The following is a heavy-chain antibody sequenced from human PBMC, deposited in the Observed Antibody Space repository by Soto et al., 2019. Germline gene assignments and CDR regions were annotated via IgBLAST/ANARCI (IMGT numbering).Heavy chain of an antibody. D-gene: IGHD6-13*01. J-gene: IGHJ4*02. V-gene: IGHV4-39*01. CDR2: IYYSGST. CDR3: ARQGEAGIAAAGRDY. Sequence: PSETLSLTCTVSGGSISSSSYYWGWIRQPPGKGLEWIGSIYYSGSTYYNPSLKSRVTISVDTSKNQFSLKLSSVTAADTAVYYCARQGEAGIAAAGRDYWGQGTLVTVSS. CDR1: GGSISSSSYY.